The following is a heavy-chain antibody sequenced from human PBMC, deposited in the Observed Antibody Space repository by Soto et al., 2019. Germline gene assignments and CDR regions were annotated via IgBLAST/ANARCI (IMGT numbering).Heavy chain of an antibody. Sequence: QVHLVQSAAEVQKPGASVKVSCKASGHTSADYGINWVRQAPGQGLEWMGRITAYGGDTTKAQKVQARLTLTTDRSTRTAYMELWHLMSDDTAVYYCATTDRTGPLKSALDSWGQGTLVTVSS. V-gene: IGHV1-18*01. CDR2: ITAYGGDT. CDR1: GHTSADYG. J-gene: IGHJ4*02. CDR3: ATTDRTGPLKSALDS.